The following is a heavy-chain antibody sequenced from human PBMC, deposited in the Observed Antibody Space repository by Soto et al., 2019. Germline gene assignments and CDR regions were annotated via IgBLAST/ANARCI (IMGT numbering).Heavy chain of an antibody. CDR2: IIPMFGTA. CDR3: ARGSRDCSGGTCFPLPTAEYFRH. V-gene: IGHV1-69*13. CDR1: GGTFSSHV. D-gene: IGHD2-15*01. J-gene: IGHJ1*01. Sequence: SVKVSCKASGGTFSSHVFTWVRQAPGRGLEWMGGIIPMFGTANHAQKFQGRVTLIADESTNTAYLELSSLRSEDTAVYYCARGSRDCSGGTCFPLPTAEYFRHWGQGTLVTVSS.